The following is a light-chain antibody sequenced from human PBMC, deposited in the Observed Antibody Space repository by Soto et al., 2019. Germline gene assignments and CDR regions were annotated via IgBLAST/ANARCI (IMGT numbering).Light chain of an antibody. Sequence: QSALTQPASVSGSPGQSITISCTGTSGDVGGYNYVAWYQHHPGKAPKLMIYGVSNRPSGVSNRFSGSKSGNTASLTMSGLQAEDEADYYCGLFTRISTLVFGSGTKLTVL. CDR3: GLFTRISTLV. J-gene: IGLJ1*01. CDR1: SGDVGGYNY. CDR2: GVS. V-gene: IGLV2-14*03.